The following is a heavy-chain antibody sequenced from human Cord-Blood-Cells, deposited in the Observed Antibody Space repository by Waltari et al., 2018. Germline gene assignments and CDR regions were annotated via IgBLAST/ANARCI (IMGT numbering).Heavy chain of an antibody. D-gene: IGHD2-2*01. J-gene: IGHJ1*01. CDR1: GFTFSSYE. CDR3: ARGSGDIVVVPAAMYFQH. V-gene: IGHV3-48*03. CDR2: ISSSGSTI. Sequence: EVQLVESGGGLVQPGGSLRLSCAASGFTFSSYEMNWVRQAPGKGLEGVSYISSSGSTIYYADSVKGRFTISRDNAKNSLYLQMNSLRAEDTAVYYCARGSGDIVVVPAAMYFQHWGQGTLVTVSS.